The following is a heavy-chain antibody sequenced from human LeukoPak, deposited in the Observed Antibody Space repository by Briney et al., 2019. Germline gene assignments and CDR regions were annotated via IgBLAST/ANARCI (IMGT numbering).Heavy chain of an antibody. D-gene: IGHD6-19*01. CDR1: GFTFSSYA. CDR2: ISGSGGST. CDR3: AKDIDSSGWYPHFDY. Sequence: GGSLRLSCAASGFTFSSYAMSWVRQAPGKGLEWVSAISGSGGSTYYADSVKGRFTISRDNSKNTLYLQMNSLRAEDTAVYYCAKDIDSSGWYPHFDYWGQGTLVTVSS. J-gene: IGHJ4*02. V-gene: IGHV3-23*01.